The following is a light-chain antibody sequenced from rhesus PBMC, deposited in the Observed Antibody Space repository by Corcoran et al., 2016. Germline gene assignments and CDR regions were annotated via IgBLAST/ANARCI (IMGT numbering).Light chain of an antibody. CDR2: YAS. V-gene: IGKV1S15*01. Sequence: DIQMTQSPSSLSASVGDTVTITCRASQGIRNNLAWYQQKPGKVPKLLIYYASTLQSWVPSRFSGSGSRTDFTRTISSLQPEDFATYYCQHGYGTPYSFGQGTKVEIK. CDR3: QHGYGTPYS. J-gene: IGKJ2*01. CDR1: QGIRNN.